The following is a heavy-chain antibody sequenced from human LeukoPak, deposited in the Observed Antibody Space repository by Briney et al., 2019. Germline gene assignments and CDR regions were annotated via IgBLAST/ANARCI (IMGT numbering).Heavy chain of an antibody. J-gene: IGHJ3*02. CDR2: IRYDGSNK. Sequence: GGSLRLSCAASGFTFSSYGMHWVRQAPGKGLEWVAFIRYDGSNKYYADSVKGRFTISRDNSKDTVFLEMNSLRAEDTAVYYCAKSTLMIVVAYDAFDIWGQGTMVTVSS. V-gene: IGHV3-30*02. CDR1: GFTFSSYG. D-gene: IGHD3-22*01. CDR3: AKSTLMIVVAYDAFDI.